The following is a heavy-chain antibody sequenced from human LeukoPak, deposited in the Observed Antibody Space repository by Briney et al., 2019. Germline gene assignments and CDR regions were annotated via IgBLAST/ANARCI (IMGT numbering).Heavy chain of an antibody. D-gene: IGHD3-22*01. Sequence: GRSLRLSCTTSGFIFNRHAFHWVRQAPGKGLEWVAVIGYDGIHKYYAESVKGRFTISRDDSKNTLYLQMDSLRTEDTAVYYCARDMIMGGPPDYLDYWGQGTLVTVSS. V-gene: IGHV3-30*04. J-gene: IGHJ4*02. CDR1: GFIFNRHA. CDR3: ARDMIMGGPPDYLDY. CDR2: IGYDGIHK.